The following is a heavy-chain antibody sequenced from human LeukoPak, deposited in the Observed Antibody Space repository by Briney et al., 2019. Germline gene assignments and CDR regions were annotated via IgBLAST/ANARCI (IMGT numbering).Heavy chain of an antibody. J-gene: IGHJ4*02. V-gene: IGHV3-33*01. CDR1: GFTFSSHA. CDR3: ARDPAGKYSSSWFDY. Sequence: GRSLRLSCTASGFTFSSHAMHWVRRAPGKGLEWVAVIWYDGSNKYYPDSVKGRFTISRDNSKNTLYLQMNSLRVEDTAVYYCARDPAGKYSSSWFDYWGQGTLVTVSS. D-gene: IGHD6-13*01. CDR2: IWYDGSNK.